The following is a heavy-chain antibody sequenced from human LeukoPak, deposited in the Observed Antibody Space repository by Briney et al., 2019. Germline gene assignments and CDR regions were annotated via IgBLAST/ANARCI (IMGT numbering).Heavy chain of an antibody. V-gene: IGHV3-30-3*01. Sequence: GGSLRLSCAASGLTFSSYAMHWVRQAPGKGLEWVAVISYDGSNKYYADSVKGRFTISRDNSKNTLYLQMNSLRAEDTAVYYCARDLQLWAGDAFDIWGQGTMATVSS. CDR2: ISYDGSNK. J-gene: IGHJ3*02. CDR3: ARDLQLWAGDAFDI. CDR1: GLTFSSYA. D-gene: IGHD5-18*01.